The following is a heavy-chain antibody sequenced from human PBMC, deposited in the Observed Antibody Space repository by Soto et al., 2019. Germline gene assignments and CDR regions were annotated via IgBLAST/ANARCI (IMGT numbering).Heavy chain of an antibody. CDR1: GFTFNTYS. CDR3: ARDQMTTVTEYYYYYMDV. D-gene: IGHD4-17*01. CDR2: ISSSNTYI. Sequence: EVQLVESGGGLVKPGGSLRLSCAASGFTFNTYSMNWVRQAPGKGPEWVSSISSSNTYIYYADSVKGRFTISRDNAKNSLDLQMNSLRAEDTALYYCARDQMTTVTEYYYYYMDVWGKGTTVTVSS. V-gene: IGHV3-21*01. J-gene: IGHJ6*03.